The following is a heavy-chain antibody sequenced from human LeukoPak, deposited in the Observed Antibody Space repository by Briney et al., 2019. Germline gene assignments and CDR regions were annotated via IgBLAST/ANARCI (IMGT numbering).Heavy chain of an antibody. V-gene: IGHV3-11*04. Sequence: GGSLRLSCAASGFIFSDYYMSWIRQAPGKGLEWLSFISSGGSTIYYADSVKGRFTISRDNSKNTLYLQMNSLRAEDTAVYYCARGPSGYHNTGGQGTLVTVSS. J-gene: IGHJ4*02. D-gene: IGHD5-12*01. CDR1: GFIFSDYY. CDR2: ISSGGSTI. CDR3: ARGPSGYHNT.